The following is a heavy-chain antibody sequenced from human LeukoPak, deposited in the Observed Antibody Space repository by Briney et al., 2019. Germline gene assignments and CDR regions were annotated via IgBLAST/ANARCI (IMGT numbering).Heavy chain of an antibody. V-gene: IGHV5-51*01. J-gene: IGHJ5*02. CDR1: GYIFTSYW. Sequence: GESLKISRKGSGYIFTSYWIGWVRQMPGKGLEWMGILHPGDSDTRYSPSFQGQVPISPDKSISTAYMQWSSLKASDTAMYYCARRGYGSSWSHHGFDPWGQGTLVTVSS. CDR2: LHPGDSDT. CDR3: ARRGYGSSWSHHGFDP. D-gene: IGHD6-13*01.